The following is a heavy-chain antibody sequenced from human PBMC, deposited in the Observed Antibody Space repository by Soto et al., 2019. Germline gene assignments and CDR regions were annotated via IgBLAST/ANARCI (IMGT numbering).Heavy chain of an antibody. J-gene: IGHJ4*02. Sequence: QVQLVESGGGVVQPGRSLRLSCAASGFTFSSYGMHWVRQAPGKGLEWVAVISYDGSNKYYADSVKGRFTISRDNSKNTLYLQMNSLRAEDTAVYYCAKDVLRATDYYDSSGYYWDWGQGTLVTVSS. V-gene: IGHV3-30*18. CDR3: AKDVLRATDYYDSSGYYWD. D-gene: IGHD3-22*01. CDR2: ISYDGSNK. CDR1: GFTFSSYG.